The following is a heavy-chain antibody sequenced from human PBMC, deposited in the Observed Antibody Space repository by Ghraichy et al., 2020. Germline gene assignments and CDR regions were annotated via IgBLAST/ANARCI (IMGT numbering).Heavy chain of an antibody. D-gene: IGHD1-26*01. CDR2: INHSGST. CDR1: GGSFSGYY. CDR3: ARHRIVGATTSYYYYYGMDV. J-gene: IGHJ6*02. V-gene: IGHV4-34*01. Sequence: SETLSLTCAVYGGSFSGYYWSWIRQPPGKGLEWIGEINHSGSTNYNPSLKSRVTISVDTSKNQFSLKLSSVTAADTAVYYCARHRIVGATTSYYYYYGMDVWGQGTTVTVSS.